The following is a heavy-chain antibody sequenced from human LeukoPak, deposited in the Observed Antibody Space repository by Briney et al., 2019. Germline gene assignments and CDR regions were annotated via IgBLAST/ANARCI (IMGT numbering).Heavy chain of an antibody. CDR2: IYHRGST. D-gene: IGHD3-3*01. CDR1: GYSISSGYY. J-gene: IGHJ4*02. CDR3: ARAGLRFLEWLLSR. V-gene: IGHV4-38-2*01. Sequence: SETLPLTCAVSGYSISSGYYWGWIRQPPGKGLEWIGSIYHRGSTYYNPSLKSRVTISVDTSKNQFSLKLSSVTAADTAVYYCARAGLRFLEWLLSRWGQGTLVTVSS.